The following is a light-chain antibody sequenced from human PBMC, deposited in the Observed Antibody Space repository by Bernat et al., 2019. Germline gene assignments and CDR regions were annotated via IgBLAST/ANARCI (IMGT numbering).Light chain of an antibody. CDR3: QQYHAYSAWT. V-gene: IGKV1-5*03. CDR2: KAS. J-gene: IGKJ1*01. CDR1: QSVSSW. Sequence: DIQMTQSPSTLSASVGDRVTVTCRASQSVSSWLAWYQQKPGQAPKLLIYKASTLQSGVPSRFSGSGSGTEFTLTISRLQPDDFATYYCQQYHAYSAWTFGQGTKVDIK.